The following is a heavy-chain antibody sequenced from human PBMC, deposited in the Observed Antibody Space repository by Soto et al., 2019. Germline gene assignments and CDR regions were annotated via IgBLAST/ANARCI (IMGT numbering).Heavy chain of an antibody. D-gene: IGHD3-22*01. CDR2: VYHSGST. CDR1: GGSISTSNW. CDR3: ARHYYDSSGYYRHYYYYGMDV. V-gene: IGHV4-4*02. Sequence: SETLSLTCAVSGGSISTSNWWSWVRQPPGKGLEWIGEVYHSGSTNYNPSFKSRVTISVDTSKNQFSLKLSSVTAADTAVYYCARHYYDSSGYYRHYYYYGMDVWGQGTTVTV. J-gene: IGHJ6*02.